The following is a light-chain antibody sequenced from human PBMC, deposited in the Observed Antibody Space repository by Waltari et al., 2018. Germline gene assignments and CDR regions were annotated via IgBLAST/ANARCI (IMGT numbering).Light chain of an antibody. V-gene: IGKV1-5*01. CDR1: QSISSW. CDR2: DAS. CDR3: QQYYGSPWT. Sequence: DIQMTQSPSTLSASVGDRVTITCRASQSISSWLAWYQQKPGKAPKLLIYDASSLESGVPSRFSGSGSGTEFTLTISSLQPDDFATYYCQQYYGSPWTFGQGTKVEIK. J-gene: IGKJ1*01.